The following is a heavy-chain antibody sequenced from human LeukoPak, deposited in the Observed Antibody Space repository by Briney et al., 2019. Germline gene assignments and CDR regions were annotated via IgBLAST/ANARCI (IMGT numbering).Heavy chain of an antibody. CDR3: ARDRGKLGYFDY. CDR1: GFTFSGYG. Sequence: GGSLRLSCAASGFTFSGYGMHWVRRAPGKGLEWVAVIWYDGSKIWHADSVKGRFTISRDNSMNTLYLQVNSLRVEDTAVYYCARDRGKLGYFDYWGQGTLVTVSS. J-gene: IGHJ4*02. V-gene: IGHV3-33*01. CDR2: IWYDGSKI. D-gene: IGHD3-10*01.